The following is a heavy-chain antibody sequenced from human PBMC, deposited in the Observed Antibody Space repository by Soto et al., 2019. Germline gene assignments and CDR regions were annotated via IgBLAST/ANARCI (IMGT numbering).Heavy chain of an antibody. D-gene: IGHD6-19*01. J-gene: IGHJ4*02. CDR2: TYYTADT. CDR3: ARGGLYSSGSYAKDFDY. V-gene: IGHV4-59*01. CDR1: GVSIRSYF. Sequence: SETLSLTCTVSGVSIRSYFWSWIRQPPGKGLEWIGYTYYTADTKYSPSLESRATISADPSKKQFSLSLSPVTAADTAVYYCARGGLYSSGSYAKDFDYCGPGNLVTVSS.